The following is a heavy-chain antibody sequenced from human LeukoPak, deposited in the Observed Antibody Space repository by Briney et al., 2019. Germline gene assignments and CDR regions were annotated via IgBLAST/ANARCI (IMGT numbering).Heavy chain of an antibody. V-gene: IGHV4-39*01. Sequence: PSETLSLTCTVSGGSISSSSYYWGWIRQPPGKGLEWIGSIYYSGSTYYNPSLKSRVTISVDTSENQFSLKLSSVTAADTAVYYCASRKGVLRFLEWYSKQYYFDYWGQGTLVTVSS. J-gene: IGHJ4*02. D-gene: IGHD3-3*01. CDR2: IYYSGST. CDR3: ASRKGVLRFLEWYSKQYYFDY. CDR1: GGSISSSSYY.